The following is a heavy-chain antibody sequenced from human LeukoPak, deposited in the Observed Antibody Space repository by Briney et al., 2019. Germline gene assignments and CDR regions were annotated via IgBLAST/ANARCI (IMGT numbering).Heavy chain of an antibody. J-gene: IGHJ4*02. CDR1: GYTFTGYY. CDR3: ARELWLRSHFDY. V-gene: IGHV1-2*02. D-gene: IGHD5-18*01. Sequence: GASVKVSCKASGYTFTGYYMHWVRQAPGQGLEWMGWIYPNSGGTNYAQKFQGRVTMTRDTSISTAYMELSRLRSDDTAVYYCARELWLRSHFDYWGQGTLVTVSS. CDR2: IYPNSGGT.